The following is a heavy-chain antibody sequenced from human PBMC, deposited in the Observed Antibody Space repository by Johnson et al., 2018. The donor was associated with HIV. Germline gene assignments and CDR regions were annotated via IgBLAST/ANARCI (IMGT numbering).Heavy chain of an antibody. CDR3: ARVTYYYDSNGPRAFDI. J-gene: IGHJ3*02. D-gene: IGHD3-22*01. V-gene: IGHV3-74*02. CDR1: GFTFSGYW. Sequence: VQLVESGGGLVQPGGSLRLSCAASGFTFSGYWMHWVRPTPGKGLVWVSRINSDGSTTNYADSVKGRFTIARDNARNTLYLQMNGLRAEDTAVYYCARVTYYYDSNGPRAFDIWGQGTMVTVSS. CDR2: INSDGSTT.